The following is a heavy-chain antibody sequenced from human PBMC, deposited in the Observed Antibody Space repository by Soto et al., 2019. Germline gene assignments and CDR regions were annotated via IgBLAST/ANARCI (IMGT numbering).Heavy chain of an antibody. J-gene: IGHJ3*01. CDR2: ISQDGTEK. D-gene: IGHD1-1*01. V-gene: IGHV3-30*18. CDR1: GFDFSDYR. CDR3: AKIISRGTGYAFQV. Sequence: QVLLVESGGGVVQPGRSLRLSCAASGFDFSDYRMHWVRQAPGTGLEWVGAISQDGTEKFYGESTLGRFTISRDNSERTLSLQMDSLRPEDTAVYFCAKIISRGTGYAFQVWGQGTKVTVSS.